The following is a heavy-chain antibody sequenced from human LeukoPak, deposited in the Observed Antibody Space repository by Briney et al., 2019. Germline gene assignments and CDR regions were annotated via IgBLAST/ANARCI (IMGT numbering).Heavy chain of an antibody. CDR3: ARDRIAVAVFDAFDI. CDR1: GFTFSSYG. Sequence: PGRSLRLSCAASGFTFSSYGMHWVRQAPGKGLEWVAVIWYDGSNKYHADSVKGRFTISRDNSKNTLYLQMNSLRAEDTAVYYCARDRIAVAVFDAFDIWGQGTMVTVSS. D-gene: IGHD6-19*01. V-gene: IGHV3-33*01. CDR2: IWYDGSNK. J-gene: IGHJ3*02.